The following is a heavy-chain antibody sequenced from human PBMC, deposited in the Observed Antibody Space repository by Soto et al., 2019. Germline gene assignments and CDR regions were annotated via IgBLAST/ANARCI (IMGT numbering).Heavy chain of an antibody. CDR3: ARPIPRWSYHYGMDV. Sequence: QLVESGGRGVQPGRSLRLSCAASEFTFSSYAMHWVRQAPGRGLEWVALISFDGSNEYYADSVKGRFIISRDNSKNMVYLQMNSLRPDYTAIYYCARPIPRWSYHYGMDVWGQGTTVTVSS. D-gene: IGHD2-15*01. J-gene: IGHJ6*02. V-gene: IGHV3-30-3*01. CDR2: ISFDGSNE. CDR1: EFTFSSYA.